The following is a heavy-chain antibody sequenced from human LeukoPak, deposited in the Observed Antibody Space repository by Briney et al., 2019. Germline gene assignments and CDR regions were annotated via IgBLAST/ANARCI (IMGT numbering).Heavy chain of an antibody. D-gene: IGHD6-13*01. CDR1: GGSISSGGYS. J-gene: IGHJ4*02. V-gene: IGHV4-30-2*05. CDR3: AREDGAAADY. CDR2: IYHSGST. Sequence: SETLSLTCAVSGGSISSGGYSWSWIRQPPGKGLEWIGYIYHSGSTYYNPSLKSRVTISVDTSKNQFSLKLSSVTAADTAVYYCAREDGAAADYWGQGTLVTVSS.